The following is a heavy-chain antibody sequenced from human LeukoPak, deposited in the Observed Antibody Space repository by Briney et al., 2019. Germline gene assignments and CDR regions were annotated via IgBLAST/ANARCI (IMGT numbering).Heavy chain of an antibody. J-gene: IGHJ3*02. CDR1: GFTFSSHW. CDR3: ARPDTAYDAFDI. V-gene: IGHV3-74*01. Sequence: PGGSLRLSCAASGFTFSSHWMHWVRQAPGKGLVWVSRINSDGSSTSYADSVKCRFTISRDNAKNTLYLQMNSLRAEDTAVYYCARPDTAYDAFDIWGQGTMVTVSS. CDR2: INSDGSST. D-gene: IGHD5-18*01.